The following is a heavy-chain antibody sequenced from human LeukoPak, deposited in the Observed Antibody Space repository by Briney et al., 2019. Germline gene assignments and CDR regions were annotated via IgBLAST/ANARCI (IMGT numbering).Heavy chain of an antibody. CDR1: VGSISSSTYY. J-gene: IGHJ4*02. D-gene: IGHD5-24*01. Sequence: SDTLSLTYTGSVGSISSSTYYWGWIRQPPGKGLEWIGSIYYSGSTYCNPSLKSRVTISVDTSKNQFSLKLSSVTAADTAVYYCASWVERGGDGYSIDYWGQGTLVTVSS. CDR3: ASWVERGGDGYSIDY. V-gene: IGHV4-39*01. CDR2: IYYSGST.